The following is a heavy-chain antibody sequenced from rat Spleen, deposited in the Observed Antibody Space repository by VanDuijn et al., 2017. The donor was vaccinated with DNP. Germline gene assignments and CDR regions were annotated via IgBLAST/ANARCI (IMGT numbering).Heavy chain of an antibody. CDR1: GFTFSSYW. CDR2: ISYDGSRT. V-gene: IGHV5-7*01. CDR3: ARRSYYFDY. J-gene: IGHJ2*01. Sequence: EVQLVESGGGLVQPGRSLKLSCVASGFTFSSYWMYWIRQAPKKGLEWVATISYDGSRTYYRDSVKGRFTISRDNAQDTQYLQMNSLKSEDTATYFCARRSYYFDYWGQGVMVTVSS.